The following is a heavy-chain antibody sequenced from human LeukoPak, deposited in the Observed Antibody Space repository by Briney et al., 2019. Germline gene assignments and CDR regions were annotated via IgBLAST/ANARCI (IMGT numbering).Heavy chain of an antibody. CDR3: AKDLYGDYGGIDY. CDR1: GFTFGIYA. CDR2: IRGNSGST. Sequence: GGSLRLSCAASGFTFGIYAMSWVRQAPGKGLEWVSVIRGNSGSTYYADSVKGQFTISRDNSKNTLYLQMNSLRAEDTAIYYCAKDLYGDYGGIDYWGQGTLVTVSS. J-gene: IGHJ4*02. D-gene: IGHD4-17*01. V-gene: IGHV3-23*01.